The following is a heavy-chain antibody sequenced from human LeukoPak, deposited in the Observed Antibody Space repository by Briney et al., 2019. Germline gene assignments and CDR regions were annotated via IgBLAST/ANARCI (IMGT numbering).Heavy chain of an antibody. V-gene: IGHV4-59*01. CDR2: IYYSGST. J-gene: IGHJ6*04. D-gene: IGHD2-21*01. CDR3: ARDHSPYGMDV. CDR1: GGSISSYY. Sequence: SETLSLTCTVSGGSISSYYWIWIRQPPGKGLEWTGYIYYSGSTNYNPSLKSRVTISVDTSKNQFSLKLSSVTAADTAVYYCARDHSPYGMDVWGKGTTVTVSS.